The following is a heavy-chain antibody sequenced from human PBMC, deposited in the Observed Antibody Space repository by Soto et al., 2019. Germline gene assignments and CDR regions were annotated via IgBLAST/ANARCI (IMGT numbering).Heavy chain of an antibody. CDR2: IYYSGST. Sequence: SETLSLTCTFSGGSISSYYWSWIRQPPGKGLEWIWYIYYSGSTNYNPSLKSRVTISVDTSKNQFSLKLSSVAAADTAVYYCARSPRYYDSSGYYNWFDPWGQGTLVTVS. J-gene: IGHJ5*02. CDR1: GGSISSYY. CDR3: ARSPRYYDSSGYYNWFDP. D-gene: IGHD3-22*01. V-gene: IGHV4-59*08.